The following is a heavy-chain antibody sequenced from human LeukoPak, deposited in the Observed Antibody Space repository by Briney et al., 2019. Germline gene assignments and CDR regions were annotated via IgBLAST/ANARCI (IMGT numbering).Heavy chain of an antibody. CDR3: ARGVPSSIAARHLDY. CDR1: GGSISSSNW. V-gene: IGHV4-4*02. Sequence: PSETLSLTCAVSGGSISSSNWWSWVRQPPGEGLEWIGEIYHSGNTNYNPSLKSRVTISVDKSKDQFSLKLSSVTAADTAVYYCARGVPSSIAARHLDYWGQGTLVTVSS. CDR2: IYHSGNT. D-gene: IGHD6-6*01. J-gene: IGHJ4*02.